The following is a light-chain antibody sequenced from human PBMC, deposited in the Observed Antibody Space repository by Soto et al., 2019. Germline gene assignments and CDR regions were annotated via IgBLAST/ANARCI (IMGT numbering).Light chain of an antibody. Sequence: VVSQSPSTLSVSPGERATLSCRASQSVSSNLAWYQQKPGLAPRLLMFAVSTRAAGIPGRFSGSGSGTEFTLTISSLQSEDFAVYYCQQYSNWPRTFGQGTKVDIK. CDR3: QQYSNWPRT. J-gene: IGKJ1*01. CDR1: QSVSSN. CDR2: AVS. V-gene: IGKV3-15*01.